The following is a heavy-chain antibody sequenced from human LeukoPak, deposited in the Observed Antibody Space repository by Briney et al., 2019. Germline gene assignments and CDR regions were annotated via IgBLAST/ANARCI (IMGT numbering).Heavy chain of an antibody. CDR1: GYSFGDYW. Sequence: GESLRISCKASGYSFGDYWIGWVRQMPGKGLEWMGIIYPDDSDTRYSPSFQGQVTISADKSISTAYLQWSSLKASDTAMYYCARHTKGSSAAAGMIIDYWGQGTLVTVSS. V-gene: IGHV5-51*01. CDR3: ARHTKGSSAAAGMIIDY. D-gene: IGHD6-13*01. J-gene: IGHJ4*02. CDR2: IYPDDSDT.